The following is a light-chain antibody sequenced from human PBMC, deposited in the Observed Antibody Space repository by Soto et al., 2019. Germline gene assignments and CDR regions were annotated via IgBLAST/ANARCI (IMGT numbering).Light chain of an antibody. V-gene: IGKV1-16*01. Sequence: DIQMTQSPSSLSASVGDRVTITCQASQDISNYLNWYQQKPGKAPKLLIYAASTLQSGVPSRFSGSGSGTDFTLTISCLQSEDFATYYCQQYYSHPPTFGQGTKVDIK. CDR3: QQYYSHPPT. CDR2: AAS. J-gene: IGKJ1*01. CDR1: QDISNY.